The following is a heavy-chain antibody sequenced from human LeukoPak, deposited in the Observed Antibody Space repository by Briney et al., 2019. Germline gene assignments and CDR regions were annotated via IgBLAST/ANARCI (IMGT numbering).Heavy chain of an antibody. CDR2: ISYDGSNK. Sequence: PGGSLRLSCAASGFTFSSYAMHWVRQAPGKGLEWVAVISYDGSNKYYADSVKGRFTISRDNSKNTLYLQMNSLRAEDTAVYYCARERVGATDYWGQGTLVTVSS. J-gene: IGHJ4*02. CDR3: ARERVGATDY. D-gene: IGHD1-26*01. CDR1: GFTFSSYA. V-gene: IGHV3-30-3*01.